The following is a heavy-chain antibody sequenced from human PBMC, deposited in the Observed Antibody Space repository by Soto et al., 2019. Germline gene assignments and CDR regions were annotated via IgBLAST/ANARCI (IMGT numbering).Heavy chain of an antibody. V-gene: IGHV1-69*01. CDR3: ARDGSGSRSRASPMDV. Sequence: QVQLVQSGAEVKKPGSSVKVSCKASGDTFSSYAISWVRQAPGQGLEWMGGIIPIFDTANYAQKFQGRVTITADESTSTAYMELSSLRSEDTAVYYCARDGSGSRSRASPMDVWGQGTTVTVSS. CDR2: IIPIFDTA. CDR1: GDTFSSYA. J-gene: IGHJ6*02. D-gene: IGHD3-22*01.